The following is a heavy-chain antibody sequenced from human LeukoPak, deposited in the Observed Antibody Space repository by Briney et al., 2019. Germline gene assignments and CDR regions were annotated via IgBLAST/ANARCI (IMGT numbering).Heavy chain of an antibody. Sequence: SETLSLTCTVSGGSISSSSYYWGWIRQPPGKGLEWIGSIYYSGSTYYNPSLKSRVTISVDTSKNQFSLKLSSVTAADTAVYYCARLRGIAAAGTRVDYWGQGTLVTVSS. CDR3: ARLRGIAAAGTRVDY. V-gene: IGHV4-39*01. CDR2: IYYSGST. CDR1: GGSISSSSYY. D-gene: IGHD6-13*01. J-gene: IGHJ4*02.